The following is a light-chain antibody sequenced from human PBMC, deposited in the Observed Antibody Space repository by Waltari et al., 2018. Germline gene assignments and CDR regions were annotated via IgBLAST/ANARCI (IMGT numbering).Light chain of an antibody. J-gene: IGLJ3*02. CDR1: SSDVGSYNL. CDR2: EVT. Sequence: QSALTQPASVSGSPGQSIPISCTGTSSDVGSYNLVSCYQQPPGKAPKLMIYEVTKRPSGVSNRFSGSKSGNTASLTISGLQAEDEADYYCCSYAGSTTWVFGGGTKLTVL. V-gene: IGLV2-23*02. CDR3: CSYAGSTTWV.